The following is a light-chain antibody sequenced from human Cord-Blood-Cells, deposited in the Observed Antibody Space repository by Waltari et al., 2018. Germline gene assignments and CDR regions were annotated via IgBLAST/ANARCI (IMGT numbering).Light chain of an antibody. Sequence: DIQMTQYPSSLSASAQARVPITCRASQGISNYLAWYQQKPGKVPKLLIYAASTLQSGVPSRFSGSGSGTDFTLTISSLQPEDVATYYCQKYNSAPQTFGPGTKVDIK. CDR2: AAS. J-gene: IGKJ3*01. V-gene: IGKV1-27*01. CDR1: QGISNY. CDR3: QKYNSAPQT.